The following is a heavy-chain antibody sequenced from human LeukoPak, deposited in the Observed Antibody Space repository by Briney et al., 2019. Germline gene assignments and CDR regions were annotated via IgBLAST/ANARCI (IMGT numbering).Heavy chain of an antibody. J-gene: IGHJ5*02. D-gene: IGHD6-19*01. CDR2: ISDDGSTK. V-gene: IGHV3-30-3*01. CDR3: ARDLIAVTGTGFWFDP. Sequence: GRSLRLSCAASVFTFSTYAIHWVRQAPGKGLEWVAVISDDGSTKYYADSVKGRFTISRDNSKNMLYLQMNSLRAEDSAVYYCARDLIAVTGTGFWFDPRGQGTLVTVSS. CDR1: VFTFSTYA.